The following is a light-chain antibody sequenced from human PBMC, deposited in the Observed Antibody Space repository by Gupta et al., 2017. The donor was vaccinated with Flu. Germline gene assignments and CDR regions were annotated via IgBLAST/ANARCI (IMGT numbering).Light chain of an antibody. J-gene: IGKJ4*01. CDR3: QQRRNWPLPLT. CDR2: VSS. Sequence: EVVLTQSPATLSLSPGERATLSCRASHTVGSFLSWYQQKTGPAPSLLSYVSSNRDTGIPARFSCSGSGTDFNFIIRSLEPDDFAVDVCQQRRNWPLPLTFGGGTRVEIK. CDR1: HTVGSF. V-gene: IGKV3-11*01.